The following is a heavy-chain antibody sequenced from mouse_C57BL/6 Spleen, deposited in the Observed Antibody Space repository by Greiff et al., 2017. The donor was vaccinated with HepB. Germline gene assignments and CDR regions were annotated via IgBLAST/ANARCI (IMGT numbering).Heavy chain of an antibody. D-gene: IGHD1-1*01. Sequence: QVQLQQPGAELVKPGASVKMSCKASGYTFTSYWITWVKQRPGQGLEWIGDIYPGSGSTNYNEKFKSRATLTVDTSSSTAYMQLSSLTSEDSAVYYSASNGLDGSSYNFDYWGQGTTLTVSS. CDR3: ASNGLDGSSYNFDY. CDR2: IYPGSGST. J-gene: IGHJ2*01. CDR1: GYTFTSYW. V-gene: IGHV1-55*01.